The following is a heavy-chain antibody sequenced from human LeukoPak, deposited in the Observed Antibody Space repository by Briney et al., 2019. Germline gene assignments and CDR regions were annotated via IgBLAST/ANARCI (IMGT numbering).Heavy chain of an antibody. CDR1: GFTFSSYE. D-gene: IGHD6-13*01. Sequence: GGSLRLSCAASGFTFSSYEMNWVRQAPGKGLEWVSYISSSGSTIYYADSVKGRFTISRDNAKNSLYLQMNSLRAEDTAVYYCARDPSRGRSWYAGDDYWGQGTLVTVSS. CDR2: ISSSGSTI. J-gene: IGHJ4*02. CDR3: ARDPSRGRSWYAGDDY. V-gene: IGHV3-48*03.